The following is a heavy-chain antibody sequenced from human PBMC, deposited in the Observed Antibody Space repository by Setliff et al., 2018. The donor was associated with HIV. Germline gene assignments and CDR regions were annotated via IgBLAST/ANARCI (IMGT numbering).Heavy chain of an antibody. CDR3: NIYYYYYMDV. J-gene: IGHJ6*03. V-gene: IGHV4-59*11. Sequence: PSETLSLTCTVSGDSINTHYWSWIRQPPGKGLEWIGCISHSGNTNFNPSLNSRVTISLDTSKNQFSLKLSSVTAADTAVYYCNIYYYYYMDVWGKGTTVTVSS. CDR2: ISHSGNT. CDR1: GDSINTHY.